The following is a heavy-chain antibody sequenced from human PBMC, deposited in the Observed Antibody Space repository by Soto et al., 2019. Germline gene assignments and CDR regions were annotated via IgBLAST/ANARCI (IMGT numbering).Heavy chain of an antibody. CDR1: GYSISSGHY. D-gene: IGHD6-19*01. CDR2: VYHSGGT. CDR3: ARVGVGAVAGIGPFDF. V-gene: IGHV4-38-2*01. J-gene: IGHJ4*02. Sequence: PSETLSLTCAVSGYSISSGHYWGWIRQPPWKGLEWIGSVYHSGGTYFDPSLKGRVTISVDTSKNQFSLKLNSVTAADTAVYYCARVGVGAVAGIGPFDFCGLGTLVTVSS.